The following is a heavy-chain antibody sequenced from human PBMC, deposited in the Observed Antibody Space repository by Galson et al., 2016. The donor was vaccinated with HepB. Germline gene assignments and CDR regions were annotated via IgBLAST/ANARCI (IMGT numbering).Heavy chain of an antibody. CDR3: ALSLPSCRGGSCHGH. CDR1: GDSVSGNTNA. J-gene: IGHJ4*02. CDR2: IYYRSTWME. Sequence: CAISGDSVSGNTNAWNWLRQSPSRGLEWLGRIYYRSTWMEDYAPSLTGRISIDPDTSKNQFSLQLTSVTPEDTAVYYCALSLPSCRGGSCHGHWGQGTLVTVSS. V-gene: IGHV6-1*01. D-gene: IGHD2-15*01.